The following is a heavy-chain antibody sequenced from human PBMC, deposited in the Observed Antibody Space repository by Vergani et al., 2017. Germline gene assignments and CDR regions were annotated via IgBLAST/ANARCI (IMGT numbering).Heavy chain of an antibody. CDR3: AREGGKAAGYFDL. CDR1: GFSLTTPGVG. CDR2: IYWNDDV. V-gene: IGHV2-5*01. J-gene: IGHJ4*02. Sequence: QITLKESSPTLVKPTQTLTLTCTLSGFSLTTPGVGVAWIRQPPGKALEWLAIIYWNDDVRYRPSLNNRLTITKGTAKNQVVLTMTKMDPVDTGTYYCAREGGKAAGYFDLWGPGSLVTVSS. D-gene: IGHD6-13*01.